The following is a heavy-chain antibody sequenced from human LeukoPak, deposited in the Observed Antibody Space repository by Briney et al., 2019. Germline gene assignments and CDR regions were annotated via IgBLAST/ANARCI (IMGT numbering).Heavy chain of an antibody. CDR2: THTSGST. D-gene: IGHD5-18*01. CDR3: ARGGGHSYGYLIYYYMDV. CDR1: GGSISSYY. Sequence: SETLSLTCTVSGGSISSYYWTWIRQPAGRGLEWIGRTHTSGSTNYNPSLKSRVTMSVDTSKNQFSLKLSSVTAADTAVYYCARGGGHSYGYLIYYYMDVWGKGTTVTISS. V-gene: IGHV4-4*07. J-gene: IGHJ6*03.